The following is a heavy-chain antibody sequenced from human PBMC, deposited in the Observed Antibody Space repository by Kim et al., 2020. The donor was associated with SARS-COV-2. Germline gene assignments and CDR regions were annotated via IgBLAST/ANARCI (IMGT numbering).Heavy chain of an antibody. D-gene: IGHD3-10*01. CDR3: ARGRRYYGSGVALDY. J-gene: IGHJ4*02. V-gene: IGHV1-69*01. Sequence: QKFPGRVTITADESTSTGYMELSSLRSEDTAVYYCARGRRYYGSGVALDYWGQGTLVTVSS.